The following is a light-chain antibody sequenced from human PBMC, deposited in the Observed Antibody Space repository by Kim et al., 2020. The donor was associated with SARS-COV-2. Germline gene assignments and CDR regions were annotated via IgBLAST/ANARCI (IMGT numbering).Light chain of an antibody. CDR2: DTG. CDR1: PGSLTSGHL. Sequence: PGGTITPACDSSPGSLTSGHLPDWFQPKPGQAPRTLIYDTGNRHSWTPARFSGSLLGGKAALTLSAAQAEDEADYYCLLSYSDSRVFGGGTQLTVL. J-gene: IGLJ2*01. V-gene: IGLV7-46*01. CDR3: LLSYSDSRV.